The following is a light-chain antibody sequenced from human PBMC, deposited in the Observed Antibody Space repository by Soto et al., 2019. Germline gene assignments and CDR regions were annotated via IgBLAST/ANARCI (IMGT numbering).Light chain of an antibody. CDR2: AAS. CDR1: QSISDY. J-gene: IGKJ3*01. CDR3: QESYSLSRT. Sequence: DIQMTQSPSSLSASIGDRVTITCRASQSISDYLNWYQQRPGEAPKLLIYAASNLQNGVPSRFSGSGSGTDFTLTISSLQPEDFATYYCQESYSLSRTFGPGTEVDIK. V-gene: IGKV1-39*01.